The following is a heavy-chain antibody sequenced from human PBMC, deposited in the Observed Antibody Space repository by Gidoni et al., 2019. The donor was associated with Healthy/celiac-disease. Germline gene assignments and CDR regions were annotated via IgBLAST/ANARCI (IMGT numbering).Heavy chain of an antibody. Sequence: EVQLVESGGGLIQPGGSLRLSCASSGFTVSSNYMSWVRQAPGKGLEWVSVIYSGGSTYYADSVKGRFTISRDNSKNTLYLQMNSLRAEDTAVYYCARGELLRLDAFDIWGQGTMVTVSS. CDR2: IYSGGST. V-gene: IGHV3-53*01. D-gene: IGHD1-26*01. J-gene: IGHJ3*02. CDR3: ARGELLRLDAFDI. CDR1: GFTVSSNY.